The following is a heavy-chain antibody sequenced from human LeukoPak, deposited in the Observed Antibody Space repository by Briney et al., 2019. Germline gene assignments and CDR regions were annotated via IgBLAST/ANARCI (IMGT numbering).Heavy chain of an antibody. D-gene: IGHD5-24*01. CDR1: GFTFSNYA. V-gene: IGHV3-30-3*01. CDR2: TSYDGSNK. CDR3: ARARFGYNRGPFDY. Sequence: GGSLRLSCAASGFTFSNYAIHWVRQGPGKGLEWVASTSYDGSNKHYAASVKGRFTISRDNSKNTLYLQMNSLRPEDTAVYYCARARFGYNRGPFDYWGQGILVTVSS. J-gene: IGHJ4*02.